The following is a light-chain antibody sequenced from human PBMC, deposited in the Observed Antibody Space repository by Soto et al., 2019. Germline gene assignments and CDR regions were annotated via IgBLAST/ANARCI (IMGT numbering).Light chain of an antibody. CDR2: DAS. V-gene: IGKV1-6*01. J-gene: IGKJ4*01. Sequence: AIQMTQSPSSLSASVGDRVTITCRASQGIRNDLGWYQQKPGKAPKLLILDASSLGSGVPSRFSGSGSGTDFTLTISSLQPEDFATYYCQQANSFPFTFGGGTKVDI. CDR1: QGIRND. CDR3: QQANSFPFT.